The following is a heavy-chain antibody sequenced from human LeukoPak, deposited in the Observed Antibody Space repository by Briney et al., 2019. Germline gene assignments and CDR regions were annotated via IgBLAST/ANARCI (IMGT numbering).Heavy chain of an antibody. CDR2: IIPIFGTA. Sequence: VASVKVSCKASGGTFSSYAISWVRQAPGQGLEWMGGIIPIFGTANYAQKFQGRVTITTDESTSTAYMELSSLRSEDTAVYYCARDGDYYGGNSRDAFDIWGQGTMVTVSS. V-gene: IGHV1-69*05. CDR1: GGTFSSYA. D-gene: IGHD4-23*01. CDR3: ARDGDYYGGNSRDAFDI. J-gene: IGHJ3*02.